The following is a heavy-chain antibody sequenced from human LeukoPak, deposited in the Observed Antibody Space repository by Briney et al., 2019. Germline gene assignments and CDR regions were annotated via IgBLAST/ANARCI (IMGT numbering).Heavy chain of an antibody. CDR2: ISAYNGNT. V-gene: IGHV1-18*01. Sequence: ASVKVSCKASGYTFTSYGISWVRQAPGQGLEWMGWISAYNGNTNYAQKLQGRVTMTTDTSTSTAYMELRSLRSDDTAVYYCARDRDYYDSSGLYIAPFNYWGQGTLVTVSS. CDR3: ARDRDYYDSSGLYIAPFNY. CDR1: GYTFTSYG. J-gene: IGHJ4*02. D-gene: IGHD3-22*01.